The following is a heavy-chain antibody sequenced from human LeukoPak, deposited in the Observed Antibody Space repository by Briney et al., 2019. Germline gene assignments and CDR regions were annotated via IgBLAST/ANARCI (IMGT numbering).Heavy chain of an antibody. V-gene: IGHV4-59*01. Sequence: SETLSLTCTVSGGSISSYYWSWIRHSPGKGLEWIGYIYYSGSTTYNPSLKSRVTISVDTSKNHFSLKLSSLTAADTAVYYCARGAGLNWFDPWGQGTLVTVSS. D-gene: IGHD6-13*01. CDR2: IYYSGST. CDR3: ARGAGLNWFDP. CDR1: GGSISSYY. J-gene: IGHJ5*02.